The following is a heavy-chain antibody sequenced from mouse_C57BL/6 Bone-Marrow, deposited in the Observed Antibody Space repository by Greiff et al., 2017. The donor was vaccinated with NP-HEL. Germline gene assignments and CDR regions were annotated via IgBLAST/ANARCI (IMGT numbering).Heavy chain of an antibody. J-gene: IGHJ1*03. Sequence: QVQLQQPGAELVKPGASVKLSCKASGYTFTSYWMQWVKQRPGQGLEWIGEIGPSDSYTNYNQKFKGKATLTVDTSSSTAYMQLSSLTSEDSAVYYCARDFYYYGSSPYWYFDVWGTGTTVTVSS. CDR1: GYTFTSYW. CDR2: IGPSDSYT. V-gene: IGHV1-50*01. CDR3: ARDFYYYGSSPYWYFDV. D-gene: IGHD1-1*01.